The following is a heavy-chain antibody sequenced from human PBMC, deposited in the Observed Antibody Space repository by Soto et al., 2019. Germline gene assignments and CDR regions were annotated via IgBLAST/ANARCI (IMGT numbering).Heavy chain of an antibody. J-gene: IGHJ5*02. CDR3: ARRPEDWFDP. CDR1: AGFFSRYY. Sequence: PSETLSLSCSVSAGFFSRYYWSRFRQLPGKGMEWIGEINPSGSTNYNPSLKSRVTISVDTSKNQFSLKLSSVTAADTAVYYCARRPEDWFDPWCQGTLVTVSS. D-gene: IGHD6-25*01. V-gene: IGHV4-34*01. CDR2: INPSGST.